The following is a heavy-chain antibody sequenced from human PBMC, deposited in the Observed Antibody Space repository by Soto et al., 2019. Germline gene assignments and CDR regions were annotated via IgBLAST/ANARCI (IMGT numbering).Heavy chain of an antibody. CDR1: GFTFSSYG. CDR3: AKLRDFVVLPAGILDY. V-gene: IGHV3-23*01. CDR2: ISGGGDTT. D-gene: IGHD2-8*01. Sequence: QSGGSLRLSCAASGFTFSSYGISWIRLSPGKGLEWVSVISGGGDTTYYTPSVKGRFTISRDDFRNTLYLQMNSLRTEDTAIYYCAKLRDFVVLPAGILDYWGPGTLVTVSS. J-gene: IGHJ4*02.